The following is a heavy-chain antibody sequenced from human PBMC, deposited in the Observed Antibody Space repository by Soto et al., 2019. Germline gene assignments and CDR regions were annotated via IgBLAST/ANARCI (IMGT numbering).Heavy chain of an antibody. V-gene: IGHV1-3*01. CDR1: RYTFTRYN. D-gene: IGHD3-22*01. CDR3: ATPQDYDGCLDS. CDR2: INVGNGNT. J-gene: IGHJ4*02. Sequence: GASVKVSCKTPRYTFTRYNIHWVRQAPGQRLEWMGWINVGNGNTRYSQKFQGRLTLTRDTPGNTAYLELNSLISEDTAVYYCATPQDYDGCLDSWGQGTLVTAPQ.